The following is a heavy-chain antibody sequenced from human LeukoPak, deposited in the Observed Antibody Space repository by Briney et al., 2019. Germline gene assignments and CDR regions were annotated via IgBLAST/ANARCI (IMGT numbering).Heavy chain of an antibody. J-gene: IGHJ6*02. Sequence: GASVKVSCKASGYTFTSYDINWVRQATGQGLEWMGWMNPNSGNTGYAQKFQGRVTMTRNTSISTAYMELSSLRSEDTAVYYCAKEPLAVAGDYYYYGMDVWGQGTTVTVSS. V-gene: IGHV1-8*01. CDR3: AKEPLAVAGDYYYYGMDV. D-gene: IGHD6-19*01. CDR1: GYTFTSYD. CDR2: MNPNSGNT.